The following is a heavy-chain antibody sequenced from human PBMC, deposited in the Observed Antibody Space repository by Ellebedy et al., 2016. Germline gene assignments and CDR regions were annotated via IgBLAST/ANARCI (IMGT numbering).Heavy chain of an antibody. J-gene: IGHJ2*01. CDR3: ARSVQWYFDL. Sequence: GESLKISCAASGFRFSDYSMNWVRQAPGKGLEWISYMTGSSTPIHYADSVKGRFTISRDNAKNSLYLQMSSLKDEDTAVYYCARSVQWYFDLWGRGTLVTVSS. CDR1: GFRFSDYS. V-gene: IGHV3-48*02. CDR2: MTGSSTPI.